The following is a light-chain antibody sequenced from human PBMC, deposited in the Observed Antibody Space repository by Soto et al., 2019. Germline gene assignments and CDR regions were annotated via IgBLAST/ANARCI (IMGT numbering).Light chain of an antibody. CDR1: QSVLYSSNNMNY. V-gene: IGKV4-1*01. CDR2: WAS. Sequence: DIVLTQSPDSLAVSLGERATINCKSSQSVLYSSNNMNYLAWYEQKPVQPPQLLIYWASTRESGVTDRFSGSGSGADFTLTISSLQAEDVAVYYCQQYYSTPITFGQGTRLEIK. CDR3: QQYYSTPIT. J-gene: IGKJ5*01.